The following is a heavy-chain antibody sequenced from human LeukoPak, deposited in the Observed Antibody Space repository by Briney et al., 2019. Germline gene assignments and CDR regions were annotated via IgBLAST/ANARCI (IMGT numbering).Heavy chain of an antibody. J-gene: IGHJ4*02. D-gene: IGHD3-10*01. Sequence: ASVKVSCKASGYTFTSYGISWVRQAPGQGLEWMGWISAYSGNTNYAQRLQGRVTMTTDTSTSTAYMELRSLRSDDTAVYYCARVWFGELGGDYWGQGTLVTVSS. V-gene: IGHV1-18*01. CDR2: ISAYSGNT. CDR3: ARVWFGELGGDY. CDR1: GYTFTSYG.